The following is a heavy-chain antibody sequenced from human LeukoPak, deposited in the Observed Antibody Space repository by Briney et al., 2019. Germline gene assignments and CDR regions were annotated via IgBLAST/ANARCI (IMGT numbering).Heavy chain of an antibody. V-gene: IGHV3-33*01. D-gene: IGHD6-19*01. CDR2: IWYDGSNK. CDR1: GFSFSSYA. Sequence: GGSLRLSCAASGFSFSSYAMSWVRQAPGKGLEWVAVIWYDGSNKYYADSVKGRFTISRDNSKNTLYLQMNSLRAEDTAVYYCARASLGWYSDYWGQGTLVTVSS. J-gene: IGHJ4*02. CDR3: ARASLGWYSDY.